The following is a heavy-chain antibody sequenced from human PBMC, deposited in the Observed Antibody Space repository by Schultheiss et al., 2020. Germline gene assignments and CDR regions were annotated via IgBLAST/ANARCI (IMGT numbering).Heavy chain of an antibody. D-gene: IGHD3-3*01. CDR1: GGTFSSYA. CDR2: IIPIFGTA. CDR3: ARDAHAVSGVVISDY. Sequence: SVKVSCKASGGTFSSYAISWVRQAPGQGLEWMGGIIPIFGTANYAQKFQGRVSMTTDASTNTAYMELRSLSSDDTAIYYCARDAHAVSGVVISDYWGQGTLVTVAS. J-gene: IGHJ4*02. V-gene: IGHV1-69*05.